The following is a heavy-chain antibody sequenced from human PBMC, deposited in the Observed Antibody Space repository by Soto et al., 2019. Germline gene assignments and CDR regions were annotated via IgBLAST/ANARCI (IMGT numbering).Heavy chain of an antibody. J-gene: IGHJ6*02. Sequence: EAQLVESGGGLIQPGGSLRLSFAASGFTVSDNYITWVRQAPGKGLQWVSLLYSGCRIYYADSVKGRFTISRDTSKTALYLQMNSLRTEDTAVYYCARSDRDYAYALNVWGQGTTVTVSS. D-gene: IGHD3-16*01. CDR2: LYSGCRI. V-gene: IGHV3-53*01. CDR3: ARSDRDYAYALNV. CDR1: GFTVSDNY.